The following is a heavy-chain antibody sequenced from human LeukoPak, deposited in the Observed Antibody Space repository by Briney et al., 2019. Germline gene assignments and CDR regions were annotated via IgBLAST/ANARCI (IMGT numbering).Heavy chain of an antibody. V-gene: IGHV1-2*06. Sequence: ASVKVSCKASGYTFTGYYMHWVRQAPGQGLEWMGRINPNSGGTNYAQKFQGRVTMTRDTSISTAYMELSRLRSDDTAVCYCARGNYDFWSGRFDYWGQGTLVTVSS. CDR3: ARGNYDFWSGRFDY. D-gene: IGHD3-3*01. J-gene: IGHJ4*02. CDR1: GYTFTGYY. CDR2: INPNSGGT.